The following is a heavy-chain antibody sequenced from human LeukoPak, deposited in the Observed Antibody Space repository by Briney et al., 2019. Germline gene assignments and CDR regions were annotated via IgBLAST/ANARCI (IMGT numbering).Heavy chain of an antibody. V-gene: IGHV4-39*07. J-gene: IGHJ4*02. Sequence: SETLSLTCTVSGGSISSSSSYWGWIRQPPGKGLEWIGSIYYSGSTYYNPSIKSRVTISVDTSKNQFSLKLSSVTAADTAVYYCARDQHDFWSRYYFDHWGQGTLVTVSS. D-gene: IGHD3-3*01. CDR2: IYYSGST. CDR1: GGSISSSSSY. CDR3: ARDQHDFWSRYYFDH.